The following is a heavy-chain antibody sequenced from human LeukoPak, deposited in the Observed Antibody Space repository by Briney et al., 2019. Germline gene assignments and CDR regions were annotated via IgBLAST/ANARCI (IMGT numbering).Heavy chain of an antibody. Sequence: PSETLSLTCTVSGGSISSSSYYWGWIRQPPGKGLEWIGSIYYSGSTYYNPSLKRRVTISVDTSKNQFSLKLSSVTAADTAVYYCARPNFLGVMTAPSAFDIWGQGTMVTVSS. J-gene: IGHJ3*02. V-gene: IGHV4-39*01. D-gene: IGHD2-21*02. CDR3: ARPNFLGVMTAPSAFDI. CDR1: GGSISSSSYY. CDR2: IYYSGST.